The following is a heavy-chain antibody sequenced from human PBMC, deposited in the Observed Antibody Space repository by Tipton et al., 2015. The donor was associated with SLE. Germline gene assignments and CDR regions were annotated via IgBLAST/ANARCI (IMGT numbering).Heavy chain of an antibody. CDR3: AGVSRDAFEI. D-gene: IGHD5/OR15-5a*01. Sequence: TLSLTCTVSGDSINSDGYFWTWIRQPPGKGLEWIGEINHSGSTNYNPSLKSRVTISVDTSKNQFSLKLSSVTAADTAVYYCAGVSRDAFEIWGQGTMVTVSS. J-gene: IGHJ3*02. CDR1: GDSINSDGYF. CDR2: INHSGST. V-gene: IGHV4-30-2*01.